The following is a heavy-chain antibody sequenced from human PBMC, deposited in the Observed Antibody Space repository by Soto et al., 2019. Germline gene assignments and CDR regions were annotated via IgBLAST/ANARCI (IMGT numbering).Heavy chain of an antibody. D-gene: IGHD3-10*01. Sequence: ASVKVSCKASGYTFTTYDISWVRQAPGQGLEWMGRISTYNGNTNYPQSLQGRLTMTTDTSTTTAYMELRSLRSDDTAVYYCVTGVADSGMDVWGQGTTVTVSS. CDR2: ISTYNGNT. CDR1: GYTFTTYD. V-gene: IGHV1-18*01. CDR3: VTGVADSGMDV. J-gene: IGHJ6*02.